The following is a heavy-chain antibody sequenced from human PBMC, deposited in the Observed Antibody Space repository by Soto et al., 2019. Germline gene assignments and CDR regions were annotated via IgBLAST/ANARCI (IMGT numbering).Heavy chain of an antibody. V-gene: IGHV3-23*01. J-gene: IGHJ4*02. CDR2: ISGSDGKT. CDR1: GFSFGSYA. CDR3: ARWSYLDY. Sequence: PGGSLRLSCVASGFSFGSYALTWVRQAPGKGLEWVSTISGSDGKTFYADAVKGRCSISRDTSQSTLYLQMNSLRADDTAIFYCARWSYLDYWGQGTRVTVSS. D-gene: IGHD3-3*01.